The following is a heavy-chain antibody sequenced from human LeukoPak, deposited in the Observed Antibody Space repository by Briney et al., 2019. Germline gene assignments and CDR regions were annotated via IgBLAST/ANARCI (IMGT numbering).Heavy chain of an antibody. CDR1: GFTFSSYE. CDR2: ISSSGSTI. Sequence: PGGSLRLSCAASGFTFSSYEMNWVRQAPGKGLEGVSYISSSGSTIYYADSVKGRFTISRDNAKNSLYLQMNSLRADDTAVYYCATGSSCSGGSCFSYYYYGMDVWGQGTTVTVSS. CDR3: ATGSSCSGGSCFSYYYYGMDV. D-gene: IGHD2-15*01. J-gene: IGHJ6*02. V-gene: IGHV3-48*03.